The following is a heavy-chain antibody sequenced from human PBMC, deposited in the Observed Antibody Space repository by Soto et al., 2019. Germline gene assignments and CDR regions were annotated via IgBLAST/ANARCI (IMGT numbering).Heavy chain of an antibody. V-gene: IGHV3-7*05. CDR3: ARAEIPALLLWFGERSTYYFDY. J-gene: IGHJ4*02. CDR2: IKQDGSEK. CDR1: GFTFSSYW. D-gene: IGHD3-10*01. Sequence: GGSLRLSCAASGFTFSSYWMSWVRQAPGKGLEWVANIKQDGSEKYYVDSVKGRFTISRDNAKNSLYLQMNSLRAEDTAVYYCARAEIPALLLWFGERSTYYFDYWGQGTLVTVSS.